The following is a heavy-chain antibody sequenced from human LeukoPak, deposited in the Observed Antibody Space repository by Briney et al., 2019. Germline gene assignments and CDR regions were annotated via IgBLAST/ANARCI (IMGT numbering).Heavy chain of an antibody. V-gene: IGHV3-74*01. J-gene: IGHJ3*02. CDR1: GFTFSSYW. Sequence: PGGSLRLSCAASGFTFSSYWMHWVRQAPGKGLVWVSRINSDGSSTSYADSVKGRFTISRDNAKNTLYLQMNSLRAEDTAVYYCAREELLDAFDIWGQGTMVTVSS. CDR3: AREELLDAFDI. CDR2: INSDGSST. D-gene: IGHD1-26*01.